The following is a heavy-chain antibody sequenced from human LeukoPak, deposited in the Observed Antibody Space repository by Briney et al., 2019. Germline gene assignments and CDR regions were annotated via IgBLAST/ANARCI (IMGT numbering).Heavy chain of an antibody. J-gene: IGHJ5*02. CDR1: GFTFNTYG. Sequence: GGSLRLSCAASGFTFNTYGMHWVRQAPGKGLEWVAAIWYEGTKKYYADSVKGRFSIPRDNSKNTLYLQMDNLGAEDTAVYYCSKQGIVGNYRVGNWFDPWGQGPLVTVSS. V-gene: IGHV3-33*06. D-gene: IGHD1-7*01. CDR2: IWYEGTKK. CDR3: SKQGIVGNYRVGNWFDP.